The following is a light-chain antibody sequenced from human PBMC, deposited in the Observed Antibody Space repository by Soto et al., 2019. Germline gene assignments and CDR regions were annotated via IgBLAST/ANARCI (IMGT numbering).Light chain of an antibody. J-gene: IGLJ1*01. CDR2: TNS. CDR3: QSYDSSLSGFV. CDR1: SSNIGAGYD. Sequence: QSVLTQPPSVSGAPGQRVTISCTGSSSNIGAGYDVHWYQQLPGTAPKLLVYTNSNRPSGVPDRFSGSKSGTSASLAITGLQADDEADYYCQSYDSSLSGFVFVTGTKLTVL. V-gene: IGLV1-40*01.